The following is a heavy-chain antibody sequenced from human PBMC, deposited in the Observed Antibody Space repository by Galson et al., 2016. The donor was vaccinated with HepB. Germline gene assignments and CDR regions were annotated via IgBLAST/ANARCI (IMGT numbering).Heavy chain of an antibody. Sequence: SVKVSCKASDYSFTSDGISWVRQAPGQGLEWIGWISPNNGNTTYAQKLQDRLTMTTDTSTHTVYMELRRLRSDDTAVYYCAREGVCSGGRCYSGFDYWGQGTLVIVSS. CDR3: AREGVCSGGRCYSGFDY. V-gene: IGHV1-18*04. D-gene: IGHD2-15*01. CDR2: ISPNNGNT. CDR1: DYSFTSDG. J-gene: IGHJ4*02.